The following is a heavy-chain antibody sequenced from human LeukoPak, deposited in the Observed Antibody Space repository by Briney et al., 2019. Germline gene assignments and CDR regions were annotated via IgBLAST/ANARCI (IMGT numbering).Heavy chain of an antibody. J-gene: IGHJ4*02. CDR2: IYASGGT. Sequence: SETLSLTCTVSGGSINSGSYYWSWIRQPAGEGLEWIGHIYASGGTKYNPSLESRVTISVDTSKNHVSLELSSVTAADTAVYYCAREKSYGYIRADSWGQGTLVAVSS. CDR1: GGSINSGSYY. V-gene: IGHV4-61*09. CDR3: AREKSYGYIRADS. D-gene: IGHD3-16*01.